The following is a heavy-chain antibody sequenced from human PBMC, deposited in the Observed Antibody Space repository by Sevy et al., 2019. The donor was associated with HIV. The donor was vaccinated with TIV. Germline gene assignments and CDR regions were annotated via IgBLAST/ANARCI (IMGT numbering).Heavy chain of an antibody. J-gene: IGHJ3*01. V-gene: IGHV1-18*01. CDR3: ARTHRVAMAYAFDF. CDR1: GYTLTTYG. CDR2: ISPYNGYT. D-gene: IGHD5-18*01. Sequence: AAVKVSCKTSGYTLTTYGISWVRQAPGQGLERMGWISPYNGYTKFGQKFQGRVTMTTDTSTNTAYMELRSLRSVDTAVYYCARTHRVAMAYAFDFWGPGTLVTVSS.